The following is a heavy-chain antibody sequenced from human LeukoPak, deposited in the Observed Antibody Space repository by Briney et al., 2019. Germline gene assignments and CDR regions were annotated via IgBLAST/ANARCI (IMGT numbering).Heavy chain of an antibody. D-gene: IGHD3-3*01. Sequence: SETLSLTCAVYGGSFSGYYWSWIRQPPGKGLEWIGEINHSGSTNYNPSLKSRVTISVDTSKNQFSLKLSSVTAADTAVYYCAGGDFWSGYRPGTAFDPWGQGTLVTVSS. CDR3: AGGDFWSGYRPGTAFDP. V-gene: IGHV4-34*01. J-gene: IGHJ5*02. CDR2: INHSGST. CDR1: GGSFSGYY.